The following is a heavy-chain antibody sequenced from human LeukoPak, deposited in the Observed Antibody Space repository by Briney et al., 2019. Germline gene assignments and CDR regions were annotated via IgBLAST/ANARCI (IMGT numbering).Heavy chain of an antibody. CDR3: ARDGYYYDSSGYGLDY. D-gene: IGHD3-22*01. Sequence: SETLSLTCAVSGGSISSSRYYWGWIRQPPGKGLEWIGSIYYSGSTYYNPSLKSRVTISVDTSKNQFSLKLSSVTAADTAVYYCARDGYYYDSSGYGLDYWGQGTLVTVSS. CDR2: IYYSGST. J-gene: IGHJ4*02. V-gene: IGHV4-39*07. CDR1: GGSISSSRYY.